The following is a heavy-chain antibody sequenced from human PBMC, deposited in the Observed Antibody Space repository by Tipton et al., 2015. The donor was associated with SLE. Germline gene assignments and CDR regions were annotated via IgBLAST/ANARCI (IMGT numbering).Heavy chain of an antibody. CDR3: SGGGASSHWLDP. Sequence: TLSLTCTVSDVSISGHYWSWIRQPPGKGLEWIGYIHYTGSTFYNPSLKSRVTMSVDTSKNQFSLRLTSVTAADTALYYCSGGGASSHWLDPWGQGTLVTVSS. CDR1: DVSISGHY. J-gene: IGHJ5*02. D-gene: IGHD6-6*01. V-gene: IGHV4-59*11. CDR2: IHYTGST.